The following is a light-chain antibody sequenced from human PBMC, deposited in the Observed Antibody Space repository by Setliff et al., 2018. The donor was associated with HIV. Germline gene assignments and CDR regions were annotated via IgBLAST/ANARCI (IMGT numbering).Light chain of an antibody. CDR1: SSDVGGYNY. V-gene: IGLV2-14*01. Sequence: ALTQPASVSGSPGQSITISCTGTSSDVGGYNYVSWYQQHPGKAPKLMIYEVSNRPSGVSNRFSGSKSGNTASLTISGLQAEDEADYYCSSYTSSITYVFGTGTKVTVL. CDR2: EVS. J-gene: IGLJ1*01. CDR3: SSYTSSITYV.